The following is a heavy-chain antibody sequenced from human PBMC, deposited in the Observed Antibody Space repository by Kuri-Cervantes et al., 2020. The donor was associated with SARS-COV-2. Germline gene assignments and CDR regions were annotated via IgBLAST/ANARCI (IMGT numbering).Heavy chain of an antibody. CDR1: GYTFTSNF. V-gene: IGHV1-46*01. J-gene: IGHJ4*02. Sequence: ASVKVSCKASGYTFTSNFMHWVRQATGQGLEWMGVIDPIYGSTTSAQKFQGRVTMTRDRSTSTVYVELGSLRSEDTAVYYCARRSSDYYWAMDYWGQGTLVTVSS. CDR3: ARRSSDYYWAMDY. D-gene: IGHD3-22*01. CDR2: IDPIYGST.